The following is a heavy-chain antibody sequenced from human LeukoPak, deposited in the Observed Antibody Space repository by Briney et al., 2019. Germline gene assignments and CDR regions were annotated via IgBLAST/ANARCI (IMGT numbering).Heavy chain of an antibody. Sequence: GGSLRLSCAASGFTFDGYWMSWVRQAPGKGLEWVANIRQDESEKYYVDSVKGRFTISRDNPKNSLYLQMNRLRAEDTAVYYCARIHIAAVGDFFDYWGQGTLVAVPS. D-gene: IGHD6-13*01. V-gene: IGHV3-7*03. CDR1: GFTFDGYW. CDR3: ARIHIAAVGDFFDY. CDR2: IRQDESEK. J-gene: IGHJ4*02.